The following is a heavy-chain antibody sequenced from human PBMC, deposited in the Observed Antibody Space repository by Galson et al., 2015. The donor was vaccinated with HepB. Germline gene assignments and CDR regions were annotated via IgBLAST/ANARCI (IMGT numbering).Heavy chain of an antibody. V-gene: IGHV3-7*01. D-gene: IGHD4-17*01. CDR1: GFTFSSYW. CDR3: ARVRYGDPPKARRYFFDY. J-gene: IGHJ4*02. CDR2: IKQDGSDK. Sequence: SLRLSCAASGFTFSSYWMSWVRQAPGKGLEWVANIKQDGSDKNYVDSVKGRFTISRDNAKNSLYLQMNSLRAEDTAVYYCARVRYGDPPKARRYFFDYWGQGTLVTVSS.